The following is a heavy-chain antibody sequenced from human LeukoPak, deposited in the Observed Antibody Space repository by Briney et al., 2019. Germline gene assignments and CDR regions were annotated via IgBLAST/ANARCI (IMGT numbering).Heavy chain of an antibody. CDR3: ARDQAVLYFDY. D-gene: IGHD4/OR15-4a*01. J-gene: IGHJ4*03. CDR2: ISSSCSYI. V-gene: IGHV3-21*01. CDR1: GFTFSSYS. Sequence: GGSLRLSCAAAGFTFSSYSMNWVRQAPGKGLEWVSSISSSCSYIYYADSVKGRFTISRDNAKNSLYLQMNSLRAEDTAVYYCARDQAVLYFDYWGEGTSVTVST.